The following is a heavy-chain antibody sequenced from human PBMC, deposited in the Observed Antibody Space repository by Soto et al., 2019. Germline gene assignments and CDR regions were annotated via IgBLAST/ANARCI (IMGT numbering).Heavy chain of an antibody. CDR3: IQSRCGGDCLQSYASYYYYGMDV. J-gene: IGHJ6*02. V-gene: IGHV2-5*02. D-gene: IGHD2-21*02. Sequence: SGPTLVNPTQTLTLTCTFSAFSLSTGGVGVGWIRQPPGKALEWLALIYWDDNKRYSPSLRSRLTITKDTSKNQVVLTMTNMDPVDTATYYCIQSRCGGDCLQSYASYYYYGMDVWGQGTTVTVSS. CDR1: AFSLSTGGVG. CDR2: IYWDDNK.